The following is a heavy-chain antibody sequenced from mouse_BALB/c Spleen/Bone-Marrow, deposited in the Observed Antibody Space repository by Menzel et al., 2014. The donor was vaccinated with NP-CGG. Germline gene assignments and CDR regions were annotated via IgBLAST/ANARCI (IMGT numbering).Heavy chain of an antibody. V-gene: IGHV2-9*02. CDR3: ARVAMDY. Sequence: VKLVESGPGLVAPSQSPSITCTVSGFSLTSYGVHWVRRPPGKGLEWLGVIWAGGSTNYNSALMSRLSISKDNTKSXVFLKMNSLQTDDTAMYYCARVAMDYWGQGTSVTVSS. J-gene: IGHJ4*01. CDR1: GFSLTSYG. CDR2: IWAGGST.